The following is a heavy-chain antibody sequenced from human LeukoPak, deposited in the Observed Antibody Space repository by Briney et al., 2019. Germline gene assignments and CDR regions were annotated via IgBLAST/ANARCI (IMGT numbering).Heavy chain of an antibody. J-gene: IGHJ5*02. CDR2: ISYGSIR. Sequence: PGGSLRLSCAASELSFNNFAMYWVRQAPGKGLEWLAVISYGSIRYCADSVKGRFTISRDNSNNTLHLQMNSLRAEDTALYYCAREDNPLWFDPWGQGTLVTVSS. CDR3: AREDNPLWFDP. D-gene: IGHD1-1*01. V-gene: IGHV3-30-3*01. CDR1: ELSFNNFA.